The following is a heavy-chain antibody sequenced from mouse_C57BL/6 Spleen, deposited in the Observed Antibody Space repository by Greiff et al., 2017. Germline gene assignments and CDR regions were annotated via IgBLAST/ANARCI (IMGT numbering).Heavy chain of an antibody. CDR2: ILPGSGST. J-gene: IGHJ3*01. CDR3: ARERDYYGSMAY. Sequence: QVQLQQSGAELMKPGASVKLSCKATGYTFTGYWIEWVKQRPGHGLEWIGEILPGSGSTNYNGKFKGKATFTADTSSNTAYMQLSSLTTEDSAIYYCARERDYYGSMAYWGQGTLVTVSA. CDR1: GYTFTGYW. D-gene: IGHD1-1*01. V-gene: IGHV1-9*01.